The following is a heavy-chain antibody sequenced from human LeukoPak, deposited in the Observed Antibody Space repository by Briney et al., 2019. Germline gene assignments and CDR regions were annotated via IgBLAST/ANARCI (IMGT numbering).Heavy chain of an antibody. CDR1: GGSSSSHY. V-gene: IGHV4-59*11. CDR2: MFDTGRT. Sequence: KTSETLSLTCTVSGGSSSSHYWSWIRQPPGKGLEWIGYMFDTGRTKDNPSLKSRVTLSADTSKNQFSLRLSSVTAADTAVYYCATIKRGSISGYFDFWGQGILVTVSS. J-gene: IGHJ4*01. D-gene: IGHD5-18*01. CDR3: ATIKRGSISGYFDF.